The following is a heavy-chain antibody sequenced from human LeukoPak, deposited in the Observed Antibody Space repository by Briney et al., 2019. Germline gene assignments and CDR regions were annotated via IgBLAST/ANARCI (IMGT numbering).Heavy chain of an antibody. D-gene: IGHD2-2*01. CDR1: GGSISSGGYY. CDR3: AGDPCSVSCLSAHWFDP. V-gene: IGHV3-11*01. Sequence: LSLTCTVSGGSISSGGYYWSWIRQAPGKGLEWVSYISSSGSTIYYADSVKGRFTISRDNAKNSLYLQMNSLRAEDTAVYYCAGDPCSVSCLSAHWFDPWGQGTLVTVSS. J-gene: IGHJ5*02. CDR2: ISSSGSTI.